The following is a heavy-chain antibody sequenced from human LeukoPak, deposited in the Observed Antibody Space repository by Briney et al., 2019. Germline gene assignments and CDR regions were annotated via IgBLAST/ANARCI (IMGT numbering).Heavy chain of an antibody. J-gene: IGHJ3*02. CDR1: GFTLSSYG. V-gene: IGHV3-30*18. CDR2: ISYDGSNK. Sequence: PGRSLRLSCAASGFTLSSYGMHWVRQAPGKGLEWVAVISYDGSNKYYADSVKGRFTISRDNSKNTLYLQMNSLRAEDTAVYYCAKESTYIWGQGTMVTVSS. CDR3: AKESTYI.